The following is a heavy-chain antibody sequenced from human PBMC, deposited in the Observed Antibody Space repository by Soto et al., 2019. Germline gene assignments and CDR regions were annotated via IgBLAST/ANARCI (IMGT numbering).Heavy chain of an antibody. CDR2: IIGSGLNT. CDR1: VSTFWSNG. J-gene: IGHJ4*02. D-gene: IGHD2-8*01. Sequence: PAECPRLSCATSVSTFWSNGMSWVRQAPGKGLDWVSGIIGSGLNTYYADSVKGRFTISRDNSKNTLFLQMNSLRAEDTAVYYCAKNGLRSSPSAIAFWGQGTPVTVSS. CDR3: AKNGLRSSPSAIAF. V-gene: IGHV3-23*01.